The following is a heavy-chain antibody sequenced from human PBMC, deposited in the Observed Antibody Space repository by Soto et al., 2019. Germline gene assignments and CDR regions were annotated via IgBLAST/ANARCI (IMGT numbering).Heavy chain of an antibody. Sequence: GGSLRLSCAASGFTFSSYSMNWVRQAPGKGLEWVSSISSSSSCIYYADSVKGRFTISRDNAKNSLYLQMNSLRAEDTAVYYCARAPGAAAAGTHYYYGMDVWGQGTTVTVSS. CDR2: ISSSSSCI. CDR1: GFTFSSYS. CDR3: ARAPGAAAAGTHYYYGMDV. J-gene: IGHJ6*02. V-gene: IGHV3-21*01. D-gene: IGHD6-13*01.